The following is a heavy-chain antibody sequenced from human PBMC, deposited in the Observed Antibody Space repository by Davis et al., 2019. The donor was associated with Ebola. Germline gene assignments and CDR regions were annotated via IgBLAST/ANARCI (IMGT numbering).Heavy chain of an antibody. J-gene: IGHJ6*04. CDR3: ASGVEGSYGSRPYYYYGMDV. CDR2: IIPILGIA. Sequence: SVQVSCKASGGTFSSYAISWVRQAPGHGLEWMGRIIPILGIANYAQKFQGRVTITADKSTSTAYMELSSLRSEDTAVYYCASGVEGSYGSRPYYYYGMDVWGKGTTVTVSS. V-gene: IGHV1-69*10. CDR1: GGTFSSYA. D-gene: IGHD5-18*01.